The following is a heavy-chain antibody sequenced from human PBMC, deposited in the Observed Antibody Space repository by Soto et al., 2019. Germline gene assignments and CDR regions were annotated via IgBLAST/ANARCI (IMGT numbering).Heavy chain of an antibody. V-gene: IGHV3-30-3*01. CDR3: VRDSQGIVELVDSIGFLDY. CDR1: GFSFNNHA. J-gene: IGHJ4*02. CDR2: ISYDGSNK. Sequence: QVQLVESGGGVVQPGRSLRLSCAVSGFSFNNHAIHWVRQAPGKGLEWVSVISYDGSNKYYADSVKGRFTISRDNSKNTLYLQMNSLKSEDTAVYYCVRDSQGIVELVDSIGFLDYWGQGTLVTVSS. D-gene: IGHD2-8*01.